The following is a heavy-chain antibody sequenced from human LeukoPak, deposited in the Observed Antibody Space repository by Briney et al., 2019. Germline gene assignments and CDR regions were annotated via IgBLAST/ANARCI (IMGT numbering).Heavy chain of an antibody. D-gene: IGHD2/OR15-2a*01. CDR2: IYHSGST. J-gene: IGHJ4*02. CDR3: ARGASIDPYYFDY. V-gene: IGHV4-4*02. Sequence: PSGTLSLTCAVSGGSISSSNWWSWVRQPPGKGLEWIGEIYHSGSTNYNPSLKSRVTISVDTSKNQFSLKLSSVTAADTAVYYCARGASIDPYYFDYWGQGTLVTVSS. CDR1: GGSISSSNW.